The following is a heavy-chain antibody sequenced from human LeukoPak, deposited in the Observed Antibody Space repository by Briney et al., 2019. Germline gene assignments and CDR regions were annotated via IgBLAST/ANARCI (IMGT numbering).Heavy chain of an antibody. V-gene: IGHV4-39*07. Sequence: SETLSLTCTVSGGSISSSHYYWGWIRQPPGKGLEWIGSIYYSGSTYYNPSLKSRVTISVDTSKNQFSLKLSSVTAADTAVYYCARGVGYDFWSGYQNTGFDYWGQGTLVTVSS. CDR1: GGSISSSHYY. CDR3: ARGVGYDFWSGYQNTGFDY. J-gene: IGHJ4*02. CDR2: IYYSGST. D-gene: IGHD3-3*01.